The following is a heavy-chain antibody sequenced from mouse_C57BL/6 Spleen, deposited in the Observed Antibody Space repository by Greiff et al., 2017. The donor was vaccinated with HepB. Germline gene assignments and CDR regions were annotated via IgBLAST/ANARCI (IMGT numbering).Heavy chain of an antibody. CDR2: INPNYGTT. Sequence: VHVKQSGPELVKPGASVKISCKASGYSFTDYNMNWVKQSNGKSLEWIGVINPNYGTTSYNQKFKGKATLTVDQSSSTAYMQLNSLTSEDSAVYYCARSSYGKGLRYFDVWGTGTTVTVSS. D-gene: IGHD2-1*01. J-gene: IGHJ1*03. CDR1: GYSFTDYN. CDR3: ARSSYGKGLRYFDV. V-gene: IGHV1-39*01.